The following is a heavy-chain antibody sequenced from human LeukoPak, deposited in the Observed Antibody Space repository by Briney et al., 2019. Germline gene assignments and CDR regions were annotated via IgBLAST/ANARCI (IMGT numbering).Heavy chain of an antibody. Sequence: ASVKVSCKASGYTITNNWMHWVRQAPGQGLEWMGWINPNSGGTNYAQKFQGRVTMTRDTSISTAYMELSRLRSDDTAVYYCARRRIAAAGTRTAFDIWGQGTMVTVSS. CDR3: ARRRIAAAGTRTAFDI. V-gene: IGHV1-2*02. D-gene: IGHD6-13*01. J-gene: IGHJ3*02. CDR2: INPNSGGT. CDR1: GYTITNNW.